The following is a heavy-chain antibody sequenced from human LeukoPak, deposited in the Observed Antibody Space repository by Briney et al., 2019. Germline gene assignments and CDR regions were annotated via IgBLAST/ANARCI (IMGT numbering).Heavy chain of an antibody. V-gene: IGHV4-59*01. CDR2: IYYSGST. D-gene: IGHD3-10*01. Sequence: PSETLSLTCTVSGGSISSYYWSWIRQPPGKGLEWIGYIYYSGSTNYNPSLKSRVTISVDTSKNQFSLKLSSVTAADTAVYYCARYMVRGVIMSRHKYFDYWGQGTLVTVSS. CDR1: GGSISSYY. J-gene: IGHJ4*02. CDR3: ARYMVRGVIMSRHKYFDY.